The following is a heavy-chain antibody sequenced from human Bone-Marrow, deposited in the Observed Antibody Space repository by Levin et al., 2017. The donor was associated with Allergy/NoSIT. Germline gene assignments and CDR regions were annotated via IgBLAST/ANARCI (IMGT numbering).Heavy chain of an antibody. CDR1: GGSFSGYY. D-gene: IGHD5-24*01. CDR2: INHSGST. J-gene: IGHJ3*02. CDR3: ARTTAKRWLQSRAFDI. Sequence: SQTLSLTCAVYGGSFSGYYWSWIRQPPGKGLEWIGEINHSGSTNYNPSLKSRVTISVDTSKNQFSLKLSSVTAADTAVYYCARTTAKRWLQSRAFDIWGQGTMVTVSS. V-gene: IGHV4-34*01.